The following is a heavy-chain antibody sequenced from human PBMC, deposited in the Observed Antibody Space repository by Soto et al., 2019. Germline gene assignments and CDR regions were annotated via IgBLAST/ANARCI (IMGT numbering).Heavy chain of an antibody. Sequence: GGSLRLSCAASGFTFSSFAMSWVRQAPGKGLDWVAAISGGGGSTYSADSVKGRFTISRDNSKNTLYLQMNSLRAEDTAVYYCVRVFYDGKGSPPDFWRQGSMVTVPS. CDR2: ISGGGGST. D-gene: IGHD5-12*01. V-gene: IGHV3-23*01. CDR3: VRVFYDGKGSPPDF. J-gene: IGHJ1*01. CDR1: GFTFSSFA.